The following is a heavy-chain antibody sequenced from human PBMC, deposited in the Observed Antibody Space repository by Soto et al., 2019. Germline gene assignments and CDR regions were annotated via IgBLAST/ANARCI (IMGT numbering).Heavy chain of an antibody. Sequence: PGESLKISCKGSGYSFTSYWISWVRQMPGKGLEWMGRIDPSDSYTNYSPSFQGHVTISADKSISTAYLQWSSLKASDTAMYYCARNDIVVVPAALDTTDYWGQGTLVTVSS. CDR3: ARNDIVVVPAALDTTDY. CDR1: GYSFTSYW. V-gene: IGHV5-10-1*01. CDR2: IDPSDSYT. D-gene: IGHD2-2*01. J-gene: IGHJ4*02.